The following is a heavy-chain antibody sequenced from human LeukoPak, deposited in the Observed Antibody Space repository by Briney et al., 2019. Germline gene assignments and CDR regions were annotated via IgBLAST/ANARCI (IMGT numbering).Heavy chain of an antibody. D-gene: IGHD2-8*01. J-gene: IGHJ3*02. Sequence: GASVKVSCKASGYTFTGYYMHWVRQAPGQGLEWMGWINPNSGSTNYAQKFQGRVTMTRDTSISTAYMELSRLRSDDTAVYYCASELYGRILYRAAFDIWGQGTMVTVSS. V-gene: IGHV1-2*02. CDR3: ASELYGRILYRAAFDI. CDR1: GYTFTGYY. CDR2: INPNSGST.